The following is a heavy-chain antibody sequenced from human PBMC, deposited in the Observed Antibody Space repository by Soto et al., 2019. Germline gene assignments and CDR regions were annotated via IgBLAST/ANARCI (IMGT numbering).Heavy chain of an antibody. D-gene: IGHD3-10*01. CDR2: MNPNSGNT. Sequence: ASVKVSCKASGYTFTSYDINWVRQATGQGLEWMGWMNPNSGNTGYAQKFQGRVTMTRNTSISTAYMELSSLRSEDTAVYYCASQGHFMVRGVITKSNWFDPWGQGTLVTVSS. CDR3: ASQGHFMVRGVITKSNWFDP. CDR1: GYTFTSYD. V-gene: IGHV1-8*01. J-gene: IGHJ5*02.